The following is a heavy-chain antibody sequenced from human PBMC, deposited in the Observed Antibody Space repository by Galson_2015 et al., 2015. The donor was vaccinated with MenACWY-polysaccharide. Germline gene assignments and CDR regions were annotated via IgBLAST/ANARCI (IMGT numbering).Heavy chain of an antibody. CDR2: TSYDGSKK. CDR1: GFTFSDYG. V-gene: IGHV3-30*18. D-gene: IGHD2-8*01. CDR3: AKDQGRLGVTPGGGMYP. Sequence: SLRLSCAASGFTFSDYGMHWVRQAPGKGLEWMTLTSYDGSKKYYADSVKGRFTISRDNSRHTLFLQMNSLRVEDTAVYHCAKDQGRLGVTPGGGMYPWGQGTTVTVSS. J-gene: IGHJ6*02.